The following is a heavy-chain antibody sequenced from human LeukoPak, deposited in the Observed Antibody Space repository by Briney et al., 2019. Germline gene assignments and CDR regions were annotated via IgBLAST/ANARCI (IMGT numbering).Heavy chain of an antibody. Sequence: GASVKVSCKASGYTFTGYYMHWVRQAPGQGLEWMGWINPNSGGTNYAQKFQDRVTMTRDTSISTAYMELSRLRTDDAAVYYCARVRYCSSSSCYMDFDYWGQGTLVTVSS. CDR1: GYTFTGYY. V-gene: IGHV1-2*02. J-gene: IGHJ4*02. CDR3: ARVRYCSSSSCYMDFDY. D-gene: IGHD2-2*02. CDR2: INPNSGGT.